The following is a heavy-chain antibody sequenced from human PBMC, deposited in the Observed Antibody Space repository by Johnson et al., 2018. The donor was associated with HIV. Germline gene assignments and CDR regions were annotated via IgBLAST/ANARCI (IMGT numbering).Heavy chain of an antibody. CDR2: ISYDGRNK. J-gene: IGHJ3*02. V-gene: IGHV3-30*04. CDR3: ARVRPPGLLDAIDI. Sequence: QVQLVESGGGVVQPGRSLRLSCAAPGFTFSNYAIHWVRQAPGKGLEWVAVISYDGRNKYYADSVKGRFTISRDNSKNTLYLQMNSLRAEDTAVYHCARVRPPGLLDAIDIWGQGTMVTVSS. CDR1: GFTFSNYA.